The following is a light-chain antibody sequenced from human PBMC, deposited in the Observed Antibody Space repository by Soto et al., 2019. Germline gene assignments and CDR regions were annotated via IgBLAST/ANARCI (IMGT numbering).Light chain of an antibody. CDR1: QSVSSNH. V-gene: IGKV3-20*01. Sequence: EIVLTQSPGTLSLSPGETATLSCRASQSVSSNHLAWYHQKPGQTPRLLIYGASNRATGIPDRFSGSGYGTEFTLTISRLETEYFEGYYCQQYDNSITFGQGTRLEIE. J-gene: IGKJ5*01. CDR3: QQYDNSIT. CDR2: GAS.